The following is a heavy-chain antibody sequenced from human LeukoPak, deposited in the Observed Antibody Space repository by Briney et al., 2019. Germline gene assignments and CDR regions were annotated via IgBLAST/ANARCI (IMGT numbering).Heavy chain of an antibody. D-gene: IGHD3-16*01. V-gene: IGHV3-23*01. CDR1: GFTFSTFD. CDR2: IRGSDGST. J-gene: IGHJ4*02. Sequence: GGSLRLSCEASGFTFSTFDMSWVRQAPGKGLEWVSVIRGSDGSTYYADSVKGRFSISKDSSKDTLYLQMKSQRAEDTAVYYCVKGAWLDYWGQGTLVTVSS. CDR3: VKGAWLDY.